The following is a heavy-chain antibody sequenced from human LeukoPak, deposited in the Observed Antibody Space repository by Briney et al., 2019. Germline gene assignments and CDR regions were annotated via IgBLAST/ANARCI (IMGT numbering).Heavy chain of an antibody. D-gene: IGHD2-2*01. CDR2: ISGSGGST. V-gene: IGHV3-23*01. J-gene: IGHJ6*02. Sequence: PGGSLRLSCAASGFTFSSYAMSWVRQAPGKGLEWVSAISGSGGSTYYADSVKGRFTISRDNSKNTLYLQMNSLRAEDTAVYYCAKGGCSSTSCYYYYGMDVWGQGTTVTVSS. CDR3: AKGGCSSTSCYYYYGMDV. CDR1: GFTFSSYA.